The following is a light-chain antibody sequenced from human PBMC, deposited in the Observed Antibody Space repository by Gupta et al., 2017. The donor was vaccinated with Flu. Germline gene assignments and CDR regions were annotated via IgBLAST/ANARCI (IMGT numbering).Light chain of an antibody. J-gene: IGLJ3*02. CDR3: QTWGTGIWV. Sequence: QLVLTQSPSASASLGASVKLTCTLSSGHSSYAIAWHQQQPEKGPRYLMKVNSDGSHSKGDGIPDRFSASGSGAERYLTISSLQSEDEADYYCQTWGTGIWVFGGGTKLTVL. V-gene: IGLV4-69*02. CDR2: VNSDGSH. CDR1: SGHSSYA.